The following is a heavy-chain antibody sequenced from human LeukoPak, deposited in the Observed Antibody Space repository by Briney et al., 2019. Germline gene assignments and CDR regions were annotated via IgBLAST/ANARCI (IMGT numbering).Heavy chain of an antibody. CDR1: GFTFGSYW. CDR3: ARGGPYYYDNSGSYYFDY. V-gene: IGHV3-74*01. D-gene: IGHD3-22*01. J-gene: IGHJ4*02. CDR2: INSEDSIT. Sequence: GGSLRLSCAASGFTFGSYWMHWVRQAPGKGLVWVSHINSEDSITKYADSVKGRFTISRDNAKNTLYLQMNSLRAEDTAVYYCARGGPYYYDNSGSYYFDYWGRGALVTVSS.